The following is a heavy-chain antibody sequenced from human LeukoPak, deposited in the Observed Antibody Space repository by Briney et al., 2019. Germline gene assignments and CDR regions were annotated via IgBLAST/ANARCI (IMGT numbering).Heavy chain of an antibody. V-gene: IGHV4-39*01. D-gene: IGHD2-8*01. CDR1: GGSISSSSYY. Sequence: SETLSLTCTVSGGSISSSSYYWGWIRQPPGKGLEWIGSIYYSGSTYYNPSLKSRVTISVDTPKNQFSLKLSSVTAADTAVYYCATVMVYAPFVYYFDYWGQGTLVTVSS. J-gene: IGHJ4*02. CDR3: ATVMVYAPFVYYFDY. CDR2: IYYSGST.